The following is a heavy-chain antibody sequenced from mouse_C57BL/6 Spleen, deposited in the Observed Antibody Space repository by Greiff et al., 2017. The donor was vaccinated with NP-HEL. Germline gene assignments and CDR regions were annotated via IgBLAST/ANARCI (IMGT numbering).Heavy chain of an antibody. CDR3: ARSGNIITTVVEGWYFDV. CDR1: GYTFTDYY. CDR2: INPNNGGT. V-gene: IGHV1-26*01. Sequence: EVQLQQSGPELVKPGASVKISCKASGYTFTDYYMNWVKQSHGKSLEWIGDINPNNGGTSYNQKFKGKATLTVDKSSSTAYMELRSLTSEDSAVYYCARSGNIITTVVEGWYFDVWGTGTTVTVSS. D-gene: IGHD1-1*01. J-gene: IGHJ1*03.